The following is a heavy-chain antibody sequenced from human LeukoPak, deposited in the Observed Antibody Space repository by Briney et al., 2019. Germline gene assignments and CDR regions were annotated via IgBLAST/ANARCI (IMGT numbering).Heavy chain of an antibody. CDR1: GYSISSGYY. CDR2: IYYSGST. Sequence: PSETLSLTCAVSGYSISSGYYWGWIRQPPGKGLEWIGSIYYSGSTYYNPSLKSRVTISIDTSKNQFSLKLSSVTAADTAVYYCARDLLYSSGWYSANWGQGTLVTVSS. CDR3: ARDLLYSSGWYSAN. J-gene: IGHJ4*02. V-gene: IGHV4-38-2*02. D-gene: IGHD6-19*01.